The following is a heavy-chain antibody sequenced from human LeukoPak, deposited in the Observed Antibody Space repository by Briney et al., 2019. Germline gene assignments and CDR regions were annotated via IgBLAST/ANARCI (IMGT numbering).Heavy chain of an antibody. CDR3: ARVKKQQQLAYDAFDI. Sequence: PSETLSLTCTVSGGSISSGGNYWSWIRQPPGKGLEWIGSIYYSGATYYNPSLKSRVTISVDTSKNQFSLKLSSVTAADTAVYYCARVKKQQQLAYDAFDIWGQGTMVTVSS. J-gene: IGHJ3*02. CDR1: GGSISSGGNY. V-gene: IGHV4-39*07. CDR2: IYYSGAT. D-gene: IGHD6-13*01.